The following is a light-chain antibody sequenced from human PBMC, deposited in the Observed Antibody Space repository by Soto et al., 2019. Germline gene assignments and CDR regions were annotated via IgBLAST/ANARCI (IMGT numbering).Light chain of an antibody. CDR1: QSVSSN. J-gene: IGKJ1*01. Sequence: EIVMTQSPATLSVSPGERVTLSCRASQSVSSNLAWYQQKPGQAPRLLLYGASTRATGIPARSSGSGSGTEFTLTISSLQSEDFEVYYCQQYNDWPLTFGQGTKVDIK. CDR3: QQYNDWPLT. V-gene: IGKV3-15*01. CDR2: GAS.